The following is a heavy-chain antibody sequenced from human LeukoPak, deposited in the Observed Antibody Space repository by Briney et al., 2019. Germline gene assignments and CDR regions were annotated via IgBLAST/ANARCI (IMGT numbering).Heavy chain of an antibody. V-gene: IGHV3-21*01. CDR2: ISSSSSYI. CDR3: AREGLRYFDWLIAPYYFDY. J-gene: IGHJ4*02. D-gene: IGHD3-9*01. Sequence: GGSLRLSCAASGFTFSSYSMNWVRQAPGKGLEWVSSISSSSSYIYYADSVKGRFTISRDNAKNSLYLQMNSLRAEDTAVYYCAREGLRYFDWLIAPYYFDYWGQGTLVTVSP. CDR1: GFTFSSYS.